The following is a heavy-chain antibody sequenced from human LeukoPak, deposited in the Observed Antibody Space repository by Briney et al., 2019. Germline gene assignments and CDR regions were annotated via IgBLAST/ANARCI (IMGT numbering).Heavy chain of an antibody. CDR1: GGSINSYY. V-gene: IGHV4-59*08. J-gene: IGHJ4*02. Sequence: SETLSLTCTISGGSINSYYWTWIRQPPGKGVEWIGYIYYNGNTNYNPSLKSRVTISVDTSKNQFSLRLSSVTAADTAVYYCARLDTTKGAVLDYWGQGTLVTVSS. D-gene: IGHD5-18*01. CDR3: ARLDTTKGAVLDY. CDR2: IYYNGNT.